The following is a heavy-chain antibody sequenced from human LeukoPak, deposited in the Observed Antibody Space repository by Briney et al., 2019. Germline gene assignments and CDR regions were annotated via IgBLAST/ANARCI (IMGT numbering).Heavy chain of an antibody. CDR1: GCSISSYY. CDR2: IYYSGST. Sequence: PSETLSLTCTVSGCSISSYYWSWIRQPPGKGLEWMGYIYYSGSTNYNPSLKSRVTISVDTSKNQCSLKLSSVTAADTAMYYCARLTIRMLRGAYSGVGWFDPWGQGTLVTVSS. D-gene: IGHD3-10*01. J-gene: IGHJ5*02. V-gene: IGHV4-59*01. CDR3: ARLTIRMLRGAYSGVGWFDP.